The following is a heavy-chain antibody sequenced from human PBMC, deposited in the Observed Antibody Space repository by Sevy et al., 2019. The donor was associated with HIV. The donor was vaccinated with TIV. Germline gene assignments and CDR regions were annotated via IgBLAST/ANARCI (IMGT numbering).Heavy chain of an antibody. CDR1: GYTFSSFG. V-gene: IGHV1-18*01. Sequence: ASVKVSCKASGYTFSSFGTSWVRQAPGQGLEWMGWISGYNGNTNYAQKFQVRVTMTTDTSTSTAYMELRSLRSDDTAVYYCARVVPSAIGIGSNYWGQGTLVTVSS. J-gene: IGHJ4*02. D-gene: IGHD2-2*01. CDR2: ISGYNGNT. CDR3: ARVVPSAIGIGSNY.